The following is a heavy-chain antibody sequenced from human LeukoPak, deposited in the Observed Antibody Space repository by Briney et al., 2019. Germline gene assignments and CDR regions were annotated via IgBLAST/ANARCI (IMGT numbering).Heavy chain of an antibody. D-gene: IGHD6-19*01. CDR3: ARVKPSSSGHDY. CDR1: GYSFTTYY. J-gene: IGHJ4*02. CDR2: NNPSGGGT. Sequence: ASVKVSCKASGYSFTTYYVHWVRQAPGQGLEWMGINNPSGGGTNYAQKFQDRVTMTRDTSTSTVYMDLSSLRSDDTAVYYCARVKPSSSGHDYWGQGTLLTVSS. V-gene: IGHV1-46*03.